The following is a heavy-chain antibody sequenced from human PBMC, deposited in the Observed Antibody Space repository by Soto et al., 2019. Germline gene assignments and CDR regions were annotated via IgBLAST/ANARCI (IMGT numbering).Heavy chain of an antibody. V-gene: IGHV1-2*04. D-gene: IGHD3-22*01. Sequence: ASVKVSCKASGYTFTGYYMHWVRQAPGQGLEWMGWINPNSGGTNYAQKFQGWVTMTRDTSISTAYMELSRLRSDDTAVYYCARDSYDSSGYYYGYWGQGTLVTVSS. CDR1: GYTFTGYY. CDR3: ARDSYDSSGYYYGY. CDR2: INPNSGGT. J-gene: IGHJ4*02.